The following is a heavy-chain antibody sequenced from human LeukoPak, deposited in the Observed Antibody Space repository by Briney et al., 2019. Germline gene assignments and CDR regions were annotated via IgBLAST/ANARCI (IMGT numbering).Heavy chain of an antibody. CDR3: ASSHDSSGND. V-gene: IGHV3-7*03. J-gene: IGHJ4*02. CDR2: IHKDGRVM. Sequence: GGSLRLSCAASGFSFSTYWMAWVRQAPGKGLEWVGNIHKDGRVMFYAASVKGRFTISRDNAKNSLYLDMNSLRDEDTAIYYCASSHDSSGNDWGQGTLDTVTS. D-gene: IGHD3-22*01. CDR1: GFSFSTYW.